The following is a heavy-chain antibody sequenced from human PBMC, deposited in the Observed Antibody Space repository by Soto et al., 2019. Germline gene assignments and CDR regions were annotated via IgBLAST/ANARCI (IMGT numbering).Heavy chain of an antibody. CDR2: VIPVFGII. CDR1: GGNPSNSA. CDR3: AGGRIVVAGSSAYYSMDV. V-gene: IGHV1-69*01. D-gene: IGHD6-19*01. J-gene: IGHJ6*02. Sequence: QVHLLLQSGAEVKKPGSSVKVACKASGGNPSNSAISWVRQAPGQGLEWMGGVIPVFGIISHAQNFQGSVTMSSEESTSSAYMELSSLRSEDTAVYFCAGGRIVVAGSSAYYSMDVWGHGTTVNVS.